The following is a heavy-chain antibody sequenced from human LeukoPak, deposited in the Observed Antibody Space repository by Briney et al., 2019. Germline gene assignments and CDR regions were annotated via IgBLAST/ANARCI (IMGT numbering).Heavy chain of an antibody. Sequence: QPGRSLRLSCAASGFTFSSCAMHWVRQAPGKGLEWVATISFDGRNEYYADSVKGRFTISRDNSKNTLYLQMNSLRAEDTAVYYCAKDTVGAGFDYWGQGTLVTVSS. CDR1: GFTFSSCA. CDR2: ISFDGRNE. CDR3: AKDTVGAGFDY. V-gene: IGHV3-30*04. D-gene: IGHD1-26*01. J-gene: IGHJ4*02.